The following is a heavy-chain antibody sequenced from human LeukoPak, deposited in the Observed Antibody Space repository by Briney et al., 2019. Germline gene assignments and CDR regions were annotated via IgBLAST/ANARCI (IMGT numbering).Heavy chain of an antibody. J-gene: IGHJ3*02. Sequence: GGSLRLSCAASGFTFSDYYMSWIRQAPGKGQEWVSYISSSGSTIYYADSVKGRFIISRDNAKNSLYLQMNSLRAEDTAVYYCARDSMDLGSSDAFDIWGQGTMVTVSS. D-gene: IGHD3-10*01. CDR1: GFTFSDYY. CDR3: ARDSMDLGSSDAFDI. V-gene: IGHV3-11*04. CDR2: ISSSGSTI.